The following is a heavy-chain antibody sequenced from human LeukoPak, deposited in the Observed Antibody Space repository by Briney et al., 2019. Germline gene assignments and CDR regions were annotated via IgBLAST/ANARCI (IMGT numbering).Heavy chain of an antibody. D-gene: IGHD3-10*01. CDR3: ARDGTYYYDSGSYYHYGMDV. J-gene: IGHJ6*02. V-gene: IGHV3-21*01. CDR1: GFTFSSYS. Sequence: GGSLRLSCAASGFTFSSYSMNWVRQAPGKGLEWVSSISSSSSYIYYADSVKGRFTISRDNAKNSLYLQMNSLRAEDTAVYYCARDGTYYYDSGSYYHYGMDVWGQGTTVTVPS. CDR2: ISSSSSYI.